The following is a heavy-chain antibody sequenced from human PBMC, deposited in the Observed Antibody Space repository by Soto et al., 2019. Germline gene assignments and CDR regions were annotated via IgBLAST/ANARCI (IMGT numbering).Heavy chain of an antibody. J-gene: IGHJ4*02. Sequence: PSETLSLTCAVYGGSFSGYYWSWIRQPPGKGLEWIGEINHSGSTNYNPSLKSRVTISVDTSKNQFSLKLSSVTAADTAVYYCARGMGTGTAGTSPAGNYYFEYWGQGTLVTVSS. V-gene: IGHV4-34*01. CDR2: INHSGST. CDR3: ARGMGTGTAGTSPAGNYYFEY. D-gene: IGHD2-8*02. CDR1: GGSFSGYY.